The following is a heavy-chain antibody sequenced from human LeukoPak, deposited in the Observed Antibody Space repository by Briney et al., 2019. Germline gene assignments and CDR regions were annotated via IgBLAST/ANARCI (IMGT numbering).Heavy chain of an antibody. V-gene: IGHV3-23*01. J-gene: IGHJ4*02. Sequence: GGSLRLSCTASGFTFSSYAMSWVRQAPGKGLEWVSGLSSSGAKTSYADSVKGGFTISRDNSKNTMFLQMNSLRAEDTALYYCAKDSGWAFGYWGQGTQVTVSS. CDR2: LSSSGAKT. D-gene: IGHD6-19*01. CDR3: AKDSGWAFGY. CDR1: GFTFSSYA.